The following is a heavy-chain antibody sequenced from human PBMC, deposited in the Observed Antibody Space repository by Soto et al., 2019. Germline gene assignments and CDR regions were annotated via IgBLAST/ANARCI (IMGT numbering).Heavy chain of an antibody. D-gene: IGHD6-13*01. J-gene: IGHJ4*02. Sequence: GGSLILSCTSSGFTFGYYSMSWVRQAPGKGLEWVGFIRSKAYGGTTEYAASVKGRFTISRDDSKSIAYLQMNSLKTEDTAVYYCTRDRYSSWYLPDYWGQGTLVNVSS. V-gene: IGHV3-49*04. CDR2: IRSKAYGGTT. CDR1: GFTFGYYS. CDR3: TRDRYSSWYLPDY.